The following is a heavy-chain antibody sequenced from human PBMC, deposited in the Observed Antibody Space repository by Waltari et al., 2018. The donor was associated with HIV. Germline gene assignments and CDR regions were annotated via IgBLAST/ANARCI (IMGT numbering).Heavy chain of an antibody. J-gene: IGHJ4*02. V-gene: IGHV3-7*01. D-gene: IGHD3-22*01. CDR3: ARDIGSAYYYDSSGYFDY. Sequence: EVQLVESGGGLVQPGGSLRLSCAASGFTFSSYWMSWVRQAPGKGLGWVANIKQDGSEKYYVDSVKGRFTIPRDNAKNSLYLQMNSLRAEDTAVYYCARDIGSAYYYDSSGYFDYWGQGTLVTVSS. CDR2: IKQDGSEK. CDR1: GFTFSSYW.